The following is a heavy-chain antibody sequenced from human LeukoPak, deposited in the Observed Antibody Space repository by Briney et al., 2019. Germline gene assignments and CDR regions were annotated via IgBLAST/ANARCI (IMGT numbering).Heavy chain of an antibody. CDR2: IYPGDSNT. CDR1: GYSFTNYW. J-gene: IGHJ4*02. Sequence: GESLKISWKGSGYSFTNYWIAWVRQMPGRGLEWMGIIYPGDSNTRYSPSFQGQVTISADKSISTAYLQWGSLKASDTAMYYCARLLDTVMVGNYWGQGALVTVSS. CDR3: ARLLDTVMVGNY. V-gene: IGHV5-51*01. D-gene: IGHD5-18*01.